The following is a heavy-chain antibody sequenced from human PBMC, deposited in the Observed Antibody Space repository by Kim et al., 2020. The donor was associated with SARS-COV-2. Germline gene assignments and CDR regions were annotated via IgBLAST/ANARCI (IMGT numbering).Heavy chain of an antibody. Sequence: GGSLRLSCAASGFPFSKYWMAWVRQAPGKGLEWVANIKWDGSEKFYVDSVKGRFTISRDNTKKILYLQMNDLRVDDTAVYSCARGPTWTFWYFDDWGRGT. CDR2: IKWDGSEK. D-gene: IGHD3-3*01. V-gene: IGHV3-7*04. J-gene: IGHJ4*02. CDR3: ARGPTWTFWYFDD. CDR1: GFPFSKYW.